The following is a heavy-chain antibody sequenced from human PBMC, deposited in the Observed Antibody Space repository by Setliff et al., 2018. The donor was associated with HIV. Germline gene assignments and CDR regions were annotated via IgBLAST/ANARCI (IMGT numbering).Heavy chain of an antibody. CDR2: IYTSRGT. J-gene: IGHJ4*02. V-gene: IGHV4-4*09. CDR1: GGSISGYH. D-gene: IGHD3-22*01. CDR3: ARGKYYYDSSGYYLPGY. Sequence: SETLSLTCTVSGGSISGYHWNWLRQTPGKGLEWIGYIYTSRGTNYNHSLRTRVIISVDTSNQFSLKLSSVTAADTAVYYCARGKYYYDSSGYYLPGYWGQGTLVTVSS.